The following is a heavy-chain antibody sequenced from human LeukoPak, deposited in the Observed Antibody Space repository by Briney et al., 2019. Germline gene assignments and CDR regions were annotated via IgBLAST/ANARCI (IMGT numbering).Heavy chain of an antibody. V-gene: IGHV1-8*01. CDR3: ARDGGNYYGSGSYYTRYYYYYMDV. CDR1: GYTFTSYD. J-gene: IGHJ6*03. CDR2: MNPNSGNT. D-gene: IGHD3-10*01. Sequence: ASVKVSCKASGYTFTSYDINWVRQATGQGLEWMGWMNPNSGNTGYAQKFQGRVTMTRSTSISTAYMELSSLRSEDTAVYYCARDGGNYYGSGSYYTRYYYYYMDVWGKGTTVTISS.